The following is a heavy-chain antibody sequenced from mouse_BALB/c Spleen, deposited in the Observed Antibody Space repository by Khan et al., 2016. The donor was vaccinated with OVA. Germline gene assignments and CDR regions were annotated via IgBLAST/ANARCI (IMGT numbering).Heavy chain of an antibody. D-gene: IGHD2-14*01. J-gene: IGHJ4*01. V-gene: IGHV2-6-4*01. Sequence: VELVESGPGLVAPSQSLSITCTVSGFSLSRYNIHWVRQPPGKGLEWLGMIWGGGGTDYNSPLKSRLNISKDNSKSQVFLKMNSLQTDDTAMYYCARAYYRYDGYYAMDYWGQGISVTGSS. CDR1: GFSLSRYN. CDR3: ARAYYRYDGYYAMDY. CDR2: IWGGGGT.